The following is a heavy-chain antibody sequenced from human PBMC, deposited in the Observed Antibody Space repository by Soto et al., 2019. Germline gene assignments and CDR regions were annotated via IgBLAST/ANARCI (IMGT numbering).Heavy chain of an antibody. Sequence: QVQLQESGPGLVKPLGTLSLTCGVSGGSISSSNWWSWVRQPPGKGLEWMGEFHHTGSTNYNPSLKSRVTISLDKSKNQFSLKLTSVTAADTAVYYCASRGGLAYFDYWGQGTLVTVSS. CDR1: GGSISSSNW. V-gene: IGHV4-4*02. CDR3: ASRGGLAYFDY. J-gene: IGHJ4*02. D-gene: IGHD3-3*01. CDR2: FHHTGST.